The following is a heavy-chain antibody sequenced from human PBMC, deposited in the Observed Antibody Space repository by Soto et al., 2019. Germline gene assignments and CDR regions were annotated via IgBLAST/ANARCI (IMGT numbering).Heavy chain of an antibody. CDR3: AREADYGDYRRSIGAFDI. CDR1: GGSISSGGYY. D-gene: IGHD4-17*01. Sequence: QVQLQESGPGLVKPSQTLSLTCTVSGGSISSGGYYWSWIRPHPGKGLEWIGYIYYSGSTYYNPSLNSLVTISVDTSKNQFALKLISVTAADTAVYYGAREADYGDYRRSIGAFDIWGQGTMVTVSS. CDR2: IYYSGST. J-gene: IGHJ3*02. V-gene: IGHV4-31*01.